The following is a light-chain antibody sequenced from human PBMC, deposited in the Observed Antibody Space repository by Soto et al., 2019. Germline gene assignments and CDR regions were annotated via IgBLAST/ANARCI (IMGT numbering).Light chain of an antibody. CDR1: QTLSSGY. J-gene: IGKJ1*01. Sequence: DIVLTQTPGTLSLSPGDRATLSCRASQTLSSGYLAWYQHKPGQAPRLLIYDVSSRTTGIPDRFSGSGSGTDFTLTISRLEPEDFAVYYCHQYGSSPRAFGQGTKVEVK. CDR2: DVS. CDR3: HQYGSSPRA. V-gene: IGKV3-20*01.